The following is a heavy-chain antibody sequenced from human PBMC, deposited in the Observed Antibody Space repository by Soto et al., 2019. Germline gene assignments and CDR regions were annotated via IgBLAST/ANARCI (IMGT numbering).Heavy chain of an antibody. CDR3: ARDLWGYCGTDCYPLDV. V-gene: IGHV4-59*01. CDR1: GGTISRYY. CDR2: MYNTGST. D-gene: IGHD2-21*02. J-gene: IGHJ6*02. Sequence: QVQLQESGPGLVKPSETLSLTCTVSGGTISRYYWSWIRQPPGKGLEWIGYMYNTGSTVYNPTFMSRVTISVATSKNRFSLKLNSVTAADTAVYYCARDLWGYCGTDCYPLDVWGQGTTVTVSS.